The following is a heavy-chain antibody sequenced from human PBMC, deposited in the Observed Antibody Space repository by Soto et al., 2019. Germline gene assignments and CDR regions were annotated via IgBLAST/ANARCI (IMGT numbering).Heavy chain of an antibody. CDR2: IYYSGST. CDR1: AGSISRGGYY. CDR3: AREVIKVSTYNWFDP. D-gene: IGHD3-10*01. Sequence: SETLSLTCTVSAGSISRGGYYWSWIRQHPGKGLEWIGYIYYSGSTYYNPSLKSRVTISVDTSKNQFSLKLSSVTAADTAVYYCAREVIKVSTYNWFDPWGQATLVTVSS. V-gene: IGHV4-31*03. J-gene: IGHJ5*02.